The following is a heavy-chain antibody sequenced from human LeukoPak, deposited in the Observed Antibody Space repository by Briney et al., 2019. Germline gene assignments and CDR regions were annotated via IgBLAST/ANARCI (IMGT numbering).Heavy chain of an antibody. CDR3: ARDYSSSRFDY. Sequence: GGSLRLSCAASGFTFSSYSMNWVRQAPGKGLEWVSSISSSSSYIHYADSVKGRFTISRDNAKNSLYLQMNSLRAEDTAVYYCARDYSSSRFDYWGQGTLVTVSS. D-gene: IGHD6-13*01. J-gene: IGHJ4*02. CDR1: GFTFSSYS. V-gene: IGHV3-21*01. CDR2: ISSSSSYI.